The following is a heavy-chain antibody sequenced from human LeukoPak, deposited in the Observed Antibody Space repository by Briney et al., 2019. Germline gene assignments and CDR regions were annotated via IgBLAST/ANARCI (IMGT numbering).Heavy chain of an antibody. Sequence: PSETLSLTCAVYGGSFSSYYWSWIRQPPGKGLEWIGEINHSGSTNYNPSLKSRVTISVDTSKNQFSLKLSSVTAADTAVYYCARKSRKIIVVVPAATPRGPFDIWGQGTMVTVSS. CDR2: INHSGST. D-gene: IGHD2-2*01. CDR1: GGSFSSYY. J-gene: IGHJ3*02. V-gene: IGHV4-34*01. CDR3: ARKSRKIIVVVPAATPRGPFDI.